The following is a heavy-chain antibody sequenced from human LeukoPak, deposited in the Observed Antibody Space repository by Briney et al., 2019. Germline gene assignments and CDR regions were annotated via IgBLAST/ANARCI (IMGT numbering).Heavy chain of an antibody. J-gene: IGHJ4*02. CDR2: INPNSGGT. D-gene: IGHD3-22*01. CDR3: ARERKTYYYDSSGYYSSRRVDY. CDR1: GYTFTGYY. Sequence: GASVKVSCKASGYTFTGYYMHWVRQAPGQGLEWMGWINPNSGGTNYAQKFQGRVTMTRNTSISTAYMELSSLRSEDTAVYYCARERKTYYYDSSGYYSSRRVDYWGQGTLVTVSS. V-gene: IGHV1-2*02.